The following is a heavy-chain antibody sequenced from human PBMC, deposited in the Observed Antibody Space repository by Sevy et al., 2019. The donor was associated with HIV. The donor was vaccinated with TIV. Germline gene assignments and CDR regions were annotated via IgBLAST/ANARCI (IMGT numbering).Heavy chain of an antibody. D-gene: IGHD2-8*01. V-gene: IGHV3-23*01. CDR3: AREGCTKPHDY. CDR1: GFSFSKYA. J-gene: IGHJ4*02. CDR2: LSFGCGEI. Sequence: GGSLRLSCAASGFSFSKYAMSWVRQPPGKGLEWVSTLSFGCGEINYADSVKGRFTISRDKCKGSVYLQMNNLRPEDTAVYYCAREGCTKPHDYWGQGTLVTVSS.